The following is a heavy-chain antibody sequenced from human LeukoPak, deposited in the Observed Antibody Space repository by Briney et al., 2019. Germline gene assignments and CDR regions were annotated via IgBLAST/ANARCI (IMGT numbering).Heavy chain of an antibody. CDR2: IYPGDSDT. CDR1: GGTFSSYA. CDR3: ARETAYYGMDV. V-gene: IGHV5-51*01. D-gene: IGHD2-21*02. Sequence: KVSCKASGGTFSSYAISWVRQMPGKGLEWMGIIYPGDSDTRYSPSFQGQVTISADKSISTAYLQWSSLKASDTAMYYCARETAYYGMDVWGQGTTVTVSS. J-gene: IGHJ6*02.